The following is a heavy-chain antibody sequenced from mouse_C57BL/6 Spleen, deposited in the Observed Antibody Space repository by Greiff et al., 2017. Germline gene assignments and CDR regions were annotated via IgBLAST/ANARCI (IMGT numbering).Heavy chain of an antibody. CDR2: IYPGDGDT. Sequence: QVHVKQSGAELVKPGASVKISCKASGYAFSSYWMNWVKQRPGKGLEWIGQIYPGDGDTNYNGKFKGKATLTADKSSSTAYMQLSSLTSEDSAVYFCARSHYYGSSYTWFAYWGQGTLVTVSA. CDR3: ARSHYYGSSYTWFAY. J-gene: IGHJ3*01. CDR1: GYAFSSYW. D-gene: IGHD1-1*01. V-gene: IGHV1-80*01.